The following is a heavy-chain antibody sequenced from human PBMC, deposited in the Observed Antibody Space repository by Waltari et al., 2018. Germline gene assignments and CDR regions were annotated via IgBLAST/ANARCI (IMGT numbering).Heavy chain of an antibody. CDR1: GFSFGSSC. J-gene: IGHJ5*02. V-gene: IGHV3-74*01. CDR3: TRDTPHAWFNP. Sequence: EVQLVQSGGGLVQPGGSLRLSCVGSGFSFGSSCIHWVRQTPGKGLVWVSRIDNDGADIKYADFVEGRFTVSRDNAKNTLSLQMNSLRTEDTAVYYCTRDTPHAWFNPWGQGTLVTVSS. CDR2: IDNDGADI.